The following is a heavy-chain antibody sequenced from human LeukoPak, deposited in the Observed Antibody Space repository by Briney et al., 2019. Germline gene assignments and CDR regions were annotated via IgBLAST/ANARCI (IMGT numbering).Heavy chain of an antibody. V-gene: IGHV4-4*09. CDR1: GGSISSYY. D-gene: IGHD5-24*01. CDR3: ARHSVEMAPSDAFDI. Sequence: PSENLSFTGTGSGGSISSYYWSWIRQPPGKGLKWIGYIYTSGSTNYNPSLKSRVTISVDTSKNQFSLQLSSVTAADTAVYYCARHSVEMAPSDAFDIWGQGTMVTVSS. CDR2: IYTSGST. J-gene: IGHJ3*02.